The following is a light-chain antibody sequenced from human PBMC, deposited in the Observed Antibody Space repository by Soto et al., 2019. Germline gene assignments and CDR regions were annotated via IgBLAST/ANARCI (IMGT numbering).Light chain of an antibody. CDR3: QQYNSYSPRLT. CDR1: QSISNW. Sequence: DLQMTQSPSTLSASVGDRVTITCRASQSISNWLAWYQQKPGKAHKLLIYRASSLESGVPSRFSGSGSGTEFTLTISSLQPDDFATYYCQQYNSYSPRLTFGGGTKVETK. J-gene: IGKJ4*01. V-gene: IGKV1-5*03. CDR2: RAS.